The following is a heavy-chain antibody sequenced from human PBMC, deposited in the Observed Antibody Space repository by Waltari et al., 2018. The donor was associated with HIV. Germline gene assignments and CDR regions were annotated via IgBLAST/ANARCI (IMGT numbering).Heavy chain of an antibody. Sequence: EVRLVGSGEGLVQHGGSLRRSCADSGLTVWTLWMTWVRQAPGKGLEWVANIKEDGSEIHYVDSVKGRFTISRDNSKNSLYLQMNSLRAEDTAVYYCARRQQLTDWGQGTLVTVSS. V-gene: IGHV3-7*01. CDR1: GLTVWTLW. CDR2: IKEDGSEI. CDR3: ARRQQLTD. J-gene: IGHJ4*02. D-gene: IGHD6-13*01.